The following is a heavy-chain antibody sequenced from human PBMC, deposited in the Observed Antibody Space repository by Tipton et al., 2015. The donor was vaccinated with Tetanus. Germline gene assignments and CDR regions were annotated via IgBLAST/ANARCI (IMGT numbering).Heavy chain of an antibody. CDR1: GFTFSSYA. V-gene: IGHV3-23*01. D-gene: IGHD3-3*01. Sequence: SLRLSCAASGFTFSSYAMSWVRQAPGKGLEWVSAISGSGGSTYYADSVKGRFTISRDNSKNTLYLQMNSLRAEDTAVYYCARGSGFLEWLASAFDIWGQGTMVTVSS. J-gene: IGHJ3*02. CDR3: ARGSGFLEWLASAFDI. CDR2: ISGSGGST.